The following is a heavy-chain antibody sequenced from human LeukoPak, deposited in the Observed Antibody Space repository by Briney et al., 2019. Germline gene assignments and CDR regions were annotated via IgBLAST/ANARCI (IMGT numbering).Heavy chain of an antibody. D-gene: IGHD1-26*01. CDR2: IKQDGSEK. Sequence: GGSLRLSCAASGFTFSSYWMSWVRQAPGKGLEWVANIKQDGSEKYYVDSVKGRFTISRDNAKNSLYLQMNSLRAEDTAVYYCARSGGSYYQWFDPWGQGTLVTVSS. CDR1: GFTFSSYW. CDR3: ARSGGSYYQWFDP. J-gene: IGHJ5*02. V-gene: IGHV3-7*03.